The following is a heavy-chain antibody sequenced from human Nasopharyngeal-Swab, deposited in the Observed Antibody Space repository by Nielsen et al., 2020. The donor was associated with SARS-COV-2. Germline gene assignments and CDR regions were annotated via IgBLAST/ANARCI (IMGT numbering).Heavy chain of an antibody. D-gene: IGHD1-26*01. CDR2: IKSDESST. V-gene: IGHV3-74*01. Sequence: GGSLRLSCAASGFTVSLYWMHWVRQAPGKGLEWVSRIKSDESSTAYADSVKGRFIISRNNAENTYYLRLNSLRAEDTAVYYCARGWGSYPYYLEYWGQGTLVTVSS. CDR1: GFTVSLYW. J-gene: IGHJ4*02. CDR3: ARGWGSYPYYLEY.